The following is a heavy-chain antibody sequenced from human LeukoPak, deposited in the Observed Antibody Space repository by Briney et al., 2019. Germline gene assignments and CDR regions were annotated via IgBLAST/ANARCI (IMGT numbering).Heavy chain of an antibody. Sequence: SVKVSFKASGYTFTGYYMHWVRQAPGQGLEWMGRINPNSGGTNYAQKFQGRVTMTRDTSISTAYMELSRLRSDDTAVYYCARVGYYESSGYYEYWGQGTLVTVSS. CDR2: INPNSGGT. V-gene: IGHV1-2*06. J-gene: IGHJ4*02. CDR3: ARVGYYESSGYYEY. D-gene: IGHD3-22*01. CDR1: GYTFTGYY.